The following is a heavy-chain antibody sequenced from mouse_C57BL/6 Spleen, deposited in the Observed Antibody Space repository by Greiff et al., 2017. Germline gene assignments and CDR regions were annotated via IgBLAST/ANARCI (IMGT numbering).Heavy chain of an antibody. J-gene: IGHJ4*01. CDR3: ARPVTGLYAMDY. CDR2: ISNGGGST. CDR1: GFTFSDYY. D-gene: IGHD4-1*01. Sequence: EVQGVESGGGLVQPGGSLKLSCAASGFTFSDYYMYWVRQTPEKRLEWVAYISNGGGSTYYPDTVKGRFTISRDNAKNTLYLQMSRLKSEDTAMYYCARPVTGLYAMDYWGQGTSVTVSS. V-gene: IGHV5-12*01.